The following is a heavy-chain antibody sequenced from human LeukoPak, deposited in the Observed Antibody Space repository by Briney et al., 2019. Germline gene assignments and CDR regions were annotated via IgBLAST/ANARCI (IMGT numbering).Heavy chain of an antibody. CDR3: ARGLGVVAATHAFDI. CDR2: INHSGST. J-gene: IGHJ3*02. Sequence: SETLSLTCAVYGGSFIGYYWSWIRQPPGKGLEWIGEINHSGSTNYSPSLKSRVTISVDTSKNQFSLKLSSVTAADTAVYYCARGLGVVAATHAFDIWGQGTMVTVSS. V-gene: IGHV4-34*01. D-gene: IGHD2-15*01. CDR1: GGSFIGYY.